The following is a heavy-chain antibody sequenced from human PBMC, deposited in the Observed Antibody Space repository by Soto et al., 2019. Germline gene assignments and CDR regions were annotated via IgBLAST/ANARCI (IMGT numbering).Heavy chain of an antibody. J-gene: IGHJ4*02. V-gene: IGHV3-30*03. CDR1: GFTFSSYG. CDR2: ISHDVSNK. Sequence: QVQLVESGGGVVQPGRSLRLSCAASGFTFSSYGMHWVRQAPGKGLEWVAVISHDVSNKYYADSVKGRFTISRDNSXXTLHLQMNSLRAEDTAVYYCATNSYGYVSTYYFDYWGQGTLVTVSS. CDR3: ATNSYGYVSTYYFDY. D-gene: IGHD5-18*01.